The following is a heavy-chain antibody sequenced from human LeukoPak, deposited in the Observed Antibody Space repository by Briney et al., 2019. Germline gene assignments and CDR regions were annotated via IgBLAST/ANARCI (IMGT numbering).Heavy chain of an antibody. CDR3: AKPRIVGVKGLDP. V-gene: IGHV3-23*01. Sequence: PGGSLRLSCPASGFTFTTYAMNWVRQAPGKGLEWVSVISGSGDSTYYADSVKGRFTISRDNSKNTLYLQMNSLRAEDTAVYYCAKPRIVGVKGLDPWGQGTLVTVSS. CDR2: ISGSGDST. CDR1: GFTFTTYA. D-gene: IGHD1-26*01. J-gene: IGHJ5*02.